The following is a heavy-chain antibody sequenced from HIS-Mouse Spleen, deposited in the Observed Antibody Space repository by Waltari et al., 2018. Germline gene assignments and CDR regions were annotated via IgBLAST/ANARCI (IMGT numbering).Heavy chain of an antibody. V-gene: IGHV4-39*07. CDR2: IYYSGST. J-gene: IGHJ4*02. Sequence: QLQLQESGPGLVQPSETLSPTCTAPGGPPSSRSYYWGWIRQPPGKGLEWIGSIYYSGSTYYNPSLKSRVTISVDTSKNQFSLKLSSVTAADTAVYYCASRYSSSSQFGYWGQGTLVTVSS. CDR1: GGPPSSRSYY. D-gene: IGHD6-6*01. CDR3: ASRYSSSSQFGY.